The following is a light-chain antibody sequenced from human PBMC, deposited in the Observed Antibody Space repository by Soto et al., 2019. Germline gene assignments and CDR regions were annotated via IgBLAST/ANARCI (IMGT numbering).Light chain of an antibody. J-gene: IGKJ5*01. Sequence: EIVFTHSPATLSLSPGERATLSCRASQSISIYLAWYQQKPGQPPRLLIYDVFNRATGIPARFSGSGSGTDFTLTISSLEPEDFAVYYCQQRSNWPPEITFGQGTRLE. CDR3: QQRSNWPPEIT. CDR2: DVF. V-gene: IGKV3-11*01. CDR1: QSISIY.